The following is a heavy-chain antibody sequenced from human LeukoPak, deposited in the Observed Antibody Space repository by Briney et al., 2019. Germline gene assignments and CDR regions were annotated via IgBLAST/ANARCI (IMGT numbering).Heavy chain of an antibody. V-gene: IGHV3-33*02. D-gene: IGHD5-18*01. J-gene: IGHJ4*02. Sequence: GGSLRLSCAASGFTFSSYAMSWVRQAPGKGLEWVAVVWSDGNMKYYADSVKGRFTISRDNPTNTLFLQMNSLRAKDTAVYYCARAPRGYSSYYFDYWGQGTLVTVSS. CDR3: ARAPRGYSSYYFDY. CDR1: GFTFSSYA. CDR2: VWSDGNMK.